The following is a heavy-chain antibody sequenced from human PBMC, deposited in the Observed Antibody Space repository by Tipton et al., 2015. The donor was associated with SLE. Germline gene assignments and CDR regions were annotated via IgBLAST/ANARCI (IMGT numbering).Heavy chain of an antibody. CDR2: IAHTGSP. Sequence: TLSLTCAVSGGSFSGYHWTWIRQPPGQGLEWIGEIAHTGSPNYNPSLKSRVTISLDTSKSQFSLILNSLTAADTAVYYCARGPFQRWPPDAYWGQGTFVTVSS. CDR1: GGSFSGYH. V-gene: IGHV4-34*01. J-gene: IGHJ4*02. D-gene: IGHD6-19*01. CDR3: ARGPFQRWPPDAY.